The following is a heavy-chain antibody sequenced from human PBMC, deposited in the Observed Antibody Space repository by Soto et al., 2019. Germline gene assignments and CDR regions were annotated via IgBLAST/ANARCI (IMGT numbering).Heavy chain of an antibody. D-gene: IGHD2-15*01. CDR1: GFTFRSYW. J-gene: IGHJ5*02. CDR2: INSDGSST. Sequence: GGSLRLSCAASGFTFRSYWMQWVRQAPGKGLVWVSWINSDGSSTSYADSVKGRFTINPDTSKNQFSLQLNSVTPEDTAVYYCARAYCSGGSCWAWSNWFDPWGQGTLVTVSS. V-gene: IGHV3-74*01. CDR3: ARAYCSGGSCWAWSNWFDP.